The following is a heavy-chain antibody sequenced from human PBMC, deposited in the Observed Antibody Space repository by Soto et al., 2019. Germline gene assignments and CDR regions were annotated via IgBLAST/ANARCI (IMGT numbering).Heavy chain of an antibody. J-gene: IGHJ4*02. CDR3: AGIMGVNPD. V-gene: IGHV3-30-3*01. CDR2: VSSDGSNT. D-gene: IGHD3-10*01. CDR1: GFIFSDYA. Sequence: QVHLVESGGGVVQPGRSLRLSCAASGFIFSDYALNWVRQAPGKGLEWVAVVSSDGSNTFYADSVKGRFSISRDNSKNILYLQMNSLPPEDTAVYYCAGIMGVNPDWGQGTLVTVSS.